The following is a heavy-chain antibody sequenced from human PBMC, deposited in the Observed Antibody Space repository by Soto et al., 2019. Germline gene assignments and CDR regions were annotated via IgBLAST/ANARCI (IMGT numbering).Heavy chain of an antibody. J-gene: IGHJ4*02. CDR3: AKDQGSSWYEIDY. D-gene: IGHD6-13*01. V-gene: IGHV3-23*01. CDR2: TSGSGGST. Sequence: PGGSLRLSCAASGFTFSNYAVTWVRQAPGKGLEWVSTTSGSGGSTYYADSVKGRFTISRGNSKNTLYLQMNSLRAEDTAVYYCAKDQGSSWYEIDYWGQGTLVTVSS. CDR1: GFTFSNYA.